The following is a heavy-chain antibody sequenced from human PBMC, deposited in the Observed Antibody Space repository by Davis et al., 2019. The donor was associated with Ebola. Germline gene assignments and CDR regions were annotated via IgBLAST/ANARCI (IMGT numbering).Heavy chain of an antibody. Sequence: PGGSLRLSCAVYGGSFSGYYWSWIRQPPGKGLEWIGEINHSGSTNYNPSLKSRVTISVDTSKNQFSLKLSSVTAADTAVYYCARGGRGMDVWGKGTTVTVSS. CDR3: ARGGRGMDV. V-gene: IGHV4-34*01. CDR1: GGSFSGYY. CDR2: INHSGST. J-gene: IGHJ6*04.